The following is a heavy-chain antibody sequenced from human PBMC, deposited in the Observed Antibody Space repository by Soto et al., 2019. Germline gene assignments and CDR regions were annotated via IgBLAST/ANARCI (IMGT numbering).Heavy chain of an antibody. Sequence: SVKVSFKASGGTFSSYTISWVRQAPGQGLEGMGRSIPILGIANYAQKFQGRVTITADKSTSTAYMELSSLRSEDTAVYYCAREMEPSGDSSGYYPVGYYFDYWG. D-gene: IGHD3-22*01. V-gene: IGHV1-69*04. CDR2: SIPILGIA. CDR1: GGTFSSYT. CDR3: AREMEPSGDSSGYYPVGYYFDY. J-gene: IGHJ4*01.